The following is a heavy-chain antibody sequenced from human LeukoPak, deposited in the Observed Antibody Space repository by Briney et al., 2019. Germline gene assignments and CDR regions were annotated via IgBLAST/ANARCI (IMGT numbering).Heavy chain of an antibody. Sequence: GGSLRLSCAASGFTFSSYAMSWVRQAPGKGLEGVSGLSGTGGSQYYVDSVRGRFTISRDNSKNTLCLQMNSLRAEDTAVYYGAKGGPRSDSGWYDYWGQGTLVTASS. D-gene: IGHD6-19*01. CDR3: AKGGPRSDSGWYDY. J-gene: IGHJ4*02. V-gene: IGHV3-23*01. CDR1: GFTFSSYA. CDR2: LSGTGGSQ.